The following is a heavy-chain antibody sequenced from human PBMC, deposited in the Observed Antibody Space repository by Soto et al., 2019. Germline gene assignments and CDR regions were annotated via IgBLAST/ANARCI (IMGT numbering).Heavy chain of an antibody. D-gene: IGHD3-16*02. V-gene: IGHV1-24*01. CDR2: FDPEDAET. J-gene: IGHJ4*02. CDR1: GYTLTELS. Sequence: ASVKVSCKVSGYTLTELSMHWVRQPPGKGLEWMGGFDPEDAETIYARRFQGRVTMTEDTSADTAYMELSSLRSEDTAVYYCARAPYYDYVWGSYRILPYYFDYWGQGTLVTVSS. CDR3: ARAPYYDYVWGSYRILPYYFDY.